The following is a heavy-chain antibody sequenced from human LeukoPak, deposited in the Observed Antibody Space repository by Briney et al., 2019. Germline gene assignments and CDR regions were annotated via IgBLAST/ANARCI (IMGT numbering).Heavy chain of an antibody. V-gene: IGHV3-53*01. CDR3: ARRAGAYTHPYDY. D-gene: IGHD3-16*01. CDR1: GFTVSSNS. CDR2: IYSVGST. Sequence: GGSLRLSCTVSGFTVSSNSMSWVRQAPGKGLEWVSFIYSVGSTHYSDSVKGRFTISIDNSKNTLYLQMNSLRAEDTAVYYCARRAGAYTHPYDYWGQGTLVTVSS. J-gene: IGHJ4*02.